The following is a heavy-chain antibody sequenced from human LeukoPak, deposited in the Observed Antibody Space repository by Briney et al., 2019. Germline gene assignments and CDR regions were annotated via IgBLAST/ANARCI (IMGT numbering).Heavy chain of an antibody. CDR3: AKDAALDYYGTGGPFDY. D-gene: IGHD3-10*01. CDR1: GYTFSSYG. V-gene: IGHV3-30*18. Sequence: GGSLRLSCAASGYTFSSYGMHGVRQAPPGGLVWVAVISYDGSNKYYADSVKSRFTISRDTSKNTMYLQMNSLRAEVTAVYYCAKDAALDYYGTGGPFDYWGQGTLVTVSS. CDR2: ISYDGSNK. J-gene: IGHJ4*02.